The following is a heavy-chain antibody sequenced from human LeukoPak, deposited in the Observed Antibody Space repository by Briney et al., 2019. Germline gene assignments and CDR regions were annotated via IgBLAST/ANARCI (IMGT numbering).Heavy chain of an antibody. D-gene: IGHD1-26*01. V-gene: IGHV3-23*01. CDR3: AKARNVGALDY. CDR2: VSGSGDRM. J-gene: IGHJ4*02. CDR1: GFTSSSYA. Sequence: PGGSLRLSCAASGFTSSSYALNWVRQAPGKGLEWVATVSGSGDRMYHADSVKGRFTISRDNSKNTLYLQMNSLRAEDTAVYYCAKARNVGALDYWGQGTLVTVSS.